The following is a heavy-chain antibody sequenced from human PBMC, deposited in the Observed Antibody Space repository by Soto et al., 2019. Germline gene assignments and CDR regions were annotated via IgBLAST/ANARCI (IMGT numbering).Heavy chain of an antibody. CDR2: INPSGGST. J-gene: IGHJ6*02. CDR1: GYTFTSYY. CDR3: ARGGKVRYFDWSQAGYYYYYGMDV. D-gene: IGHD3-9*01. Sequence: ASVKVSCKASGYTFTSYYMHWVRQAPGQGLEWMGIINPSGGSTSYAQKFQGRVTMTSDTSTSTVYMELSSLRSEDTAVYYCARGGKVRYFDWSQAGYYYYYGMDVWGQGTTVTVSS. V-gene: IGHV1-46*01.